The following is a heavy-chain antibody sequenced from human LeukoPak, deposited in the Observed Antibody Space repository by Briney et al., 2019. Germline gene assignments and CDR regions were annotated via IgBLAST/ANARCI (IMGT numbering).Heavy chain of an antibody. CDR1: GFTVSRNY. CDR3: ARDLEGYFDY. D-gene: IGHD1-1*01. CDR2: IYADGTT. Sequence: GGSLRLSCAASGFTVSRNYMSWVRQAPGKGLAWVLVIYADGTTYYADSVKGRFTISRDNSKNTLYLQMNSLRAEDTAVYYCARDLEGYFDYWGQGTLVTVSS. V-gene: IGHV3-53*01. J-gene: IGHJ4*02.